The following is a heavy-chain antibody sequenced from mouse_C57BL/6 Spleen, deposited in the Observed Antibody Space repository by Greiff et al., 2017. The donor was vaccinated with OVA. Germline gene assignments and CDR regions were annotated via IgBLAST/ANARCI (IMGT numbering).Heavy chain of an antibody. CDR2: INPSTGGT. V-gene: IGHV1-42*01. CDR1: GYSFTGYY. D-gene: IGHD2-3*01. CDR3: ARDGNYDAIGY. J-gene: IGHJ4*01. Sequence: VQLQQSGPELVKPGASVKISCKASGYSFTGYYMNWVKQSPEKSLEWIGEINPSTGGTTYNQKFKAKATLTVDKSSSTAYMQLKSLTSEDSAVYYCARDGNYDAIGYWGQGTSVTVSS.